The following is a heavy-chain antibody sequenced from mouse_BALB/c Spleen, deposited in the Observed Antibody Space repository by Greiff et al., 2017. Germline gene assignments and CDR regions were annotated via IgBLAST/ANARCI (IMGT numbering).Heavy chain of an antibody. V-gene: IGHV1-67*01. CDR2: ISTYYGNT. J-gene: IGHJ2*01. CDR3: ARYGNYAFDY. Sequence: VQLVESGPELVRPGVSVKISCKGSGYTFTDYAMHWVKQSHAKSLEWIGVISTYYGNTNYNQKFKGKATMTVDKSSSTAYMELARLTSEDSAIYYCARYGNYAFDYWGQGTTLTVSS. D-gene: IGHD2-10*02. CDR1: GYTFTDYA.